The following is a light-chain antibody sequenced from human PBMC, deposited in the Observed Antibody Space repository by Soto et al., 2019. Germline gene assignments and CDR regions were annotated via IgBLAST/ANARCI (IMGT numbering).Light chain of an antibody. J-gene: IGLJ1*01. CDR2: EVT. CDR3: SSYTSSSTYV. Sequence: QSALTQPAAVSGSPGQSITISCSGTSNDIGGHNFVSWYQHHPGKAPKVMIYEVTNRPSGVSNRFSGSKSGNTASLTISGLLAEDEADYYCSSYTSSSTYVFGTGTKVTVL. CDR1: SNDIGGHNF. V-gene: IGLV2-14*01.